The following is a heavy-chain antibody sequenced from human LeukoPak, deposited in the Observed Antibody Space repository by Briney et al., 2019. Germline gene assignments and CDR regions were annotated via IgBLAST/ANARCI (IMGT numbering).Heavy chain of an antibody. V-gene: IGHV1-46*01. Sequence: ASVKVSCKASGYTFTSYYMHWVRQAPGQGLEWMGIINPSRGSTSYAQKFQGRVTITRDTSANTAYMELSSLRSEDMAVYYCARAVKYRSGPLTDLLPYYFDYWGQGTLVTVSS. CDR2: INPSRGST. CDR1: GYTFTSYY. D-gene: IGHD6-19*01. J-gene: IGHJ4*02. CDR3: ARAVKYRSGPLTDLLPYYFDY.